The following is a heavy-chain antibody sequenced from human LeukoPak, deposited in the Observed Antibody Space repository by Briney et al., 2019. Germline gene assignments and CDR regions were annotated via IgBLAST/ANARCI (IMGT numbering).Heavy chain of an antibody. CDR1: GESFSGYY. CDR3: ARGIRDTIVAKYYFDS. CDR2: INHSGST. J-gene: IGHJ4*02. V-gene: IGHV4-34*01. Sequence: SETLSLTCDVYGESFSGYYWSWIRHPPGKGLEWMGEINHSGSTKYSPSLKSRVTTVVDTSKNQFSIKLSSVTAADTAVYYCARGIRDTIVAKYYFDSWGQGTPVTVSS. D-gene: IGHD2-21*01.